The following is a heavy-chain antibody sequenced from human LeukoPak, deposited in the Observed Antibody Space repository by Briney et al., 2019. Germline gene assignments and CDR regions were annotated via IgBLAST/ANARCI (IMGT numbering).Heavy chain of an antibody. CDR3: AKDYDSSGYYTWYNWFDP. Sequence: GGSLRLSCAASGFNFSSQWMSWVRQAPGKGLEWVAIVNQGATQKYYVDSVKGRFTISGDNAENSLYLQMNSLRADDTAVYYCAKDYDSSGYYTWYNWFDPWGQGTLVTVSS. D-gene: IGHD3-22*01. CDR1: GFNFSSQW. V-gene: IGHV3-7*01. CDR2: VNQGATQK. J-gene: IGHJ5*02.